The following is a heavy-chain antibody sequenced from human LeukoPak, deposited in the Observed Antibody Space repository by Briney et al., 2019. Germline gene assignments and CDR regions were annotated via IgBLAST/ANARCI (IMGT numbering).Heavy chain of an antibody. CDR2: IYPGDSDT. D-gene: IGHD5-12*01. CDR1: GYSFTSYW. J-gene: IGHJ4*02. CDR3: ARQPTRYSGYDFFFDC. V-gene: IGHV5-51*01. Sequence: GESLKISCKGSGYSFTSYWIGWVRQMPGKGLEWMGIIYPGDSDTRYSPSFQGQVTISADKSISTAYLQWSSLKASDTAMYYCARQPTRYSGYDFFFDCWGQGTLVTVSS.